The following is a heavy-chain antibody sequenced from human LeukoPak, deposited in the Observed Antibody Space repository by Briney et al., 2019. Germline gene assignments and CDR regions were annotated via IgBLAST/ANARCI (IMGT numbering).Heavy chain of an antibody. J-gene: IGHJ6*03. Sequence: SETLSLTCTVSGGSISSYYWSWIRQPPGKGLEWIGYIYYSGSTNYNPSLKSRVTISVDTSKNQLSLKLSSVTAADTAVYYCARVAYYYDSSPWSYYYYMDVWGKGTTVTVSS. CDR2: IYYSGST. D-gene: IGHD3-22*01. V-gene: IGHV4-59*01. CDR1: GGSISSYY. CDR3: ARVAYYYDSSPWSYYYYMDV.